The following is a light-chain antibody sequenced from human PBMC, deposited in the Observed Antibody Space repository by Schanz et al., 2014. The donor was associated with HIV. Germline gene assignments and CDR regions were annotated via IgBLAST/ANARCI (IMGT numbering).Light chain of an antibody. CDR3: QQANNFPLT. Sequence: ETVLTQSPGSLSLSPGDRATLSCRASQSLTTNYLAWYQQKLGQAPRLLIYGASNRATGVPDRFSGSGSGTDFILTISSLQPDDFATYFCQQANNFPLTFGGGTKVEIK. V-gene: IGKV3-20*01. J-gene: IGKJ4*01. CDR2: GAS. CDR1: QSLTTNY.